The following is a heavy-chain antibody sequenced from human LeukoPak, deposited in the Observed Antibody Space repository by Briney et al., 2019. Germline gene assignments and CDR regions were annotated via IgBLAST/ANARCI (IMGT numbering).Heavy chain of an antibody. J-gene: IGHJ5*02. CDR3: ARGWAHQLCSETSCNWFDP. Sequence: GGSLRLSCTASGFTFGDYAMSWFRQAPGKGLEWVGFIRRTALGGTTNYAASVKGRFTISRDDSKNIAYLQMNSLKTEDTALYYCARGWAHQLCSETSCNWFDPWGQGTRVTVSS. D-gene: IGHD2-2*01. CDR2: IRRTALGGTT. CDR1: GFTFGDYA. V-gene: IGHV3-49*03.